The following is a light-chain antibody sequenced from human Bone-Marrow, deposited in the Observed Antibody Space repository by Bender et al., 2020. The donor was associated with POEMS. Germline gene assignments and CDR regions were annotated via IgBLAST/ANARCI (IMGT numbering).Light chain of an antibody. J-gene: IGLJ3*02. CDR3: SSYTSTSVPV. CDR2: QVS. V-gene: IGLV2-14*01. Sequence: YVSWYQQHPGKAPKLMIFQVSYRPSGVSDRFSGSKSGNTASLTISGLQTEDEAIYHCSSYTSTSVPVFGGGTKLTVL. CDR1: Y.